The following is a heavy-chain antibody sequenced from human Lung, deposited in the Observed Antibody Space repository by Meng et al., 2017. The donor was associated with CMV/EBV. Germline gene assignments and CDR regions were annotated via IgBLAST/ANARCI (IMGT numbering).Heavy chain of an antibody. Sequence: SETLSLXCAISGDSVSSNSAAWNWIRQSPSRGLEWLGRTYYRSKWYNDYAVSVKSRITINPDTSKNQFSLQLNSVTPEDTAVYYCARGYCSSTSCLPSARNGMDVXGQGXTVTVSS. CDR3: ARGYCSSTSCLPSARNGMDV. D-gene: IGHD2-2*01. CDR2: TYYRSKWYN. CDR1: GDSVSSNSAA. V-gene: IGHV6-1*01. J-gene: IGHJ6*02.